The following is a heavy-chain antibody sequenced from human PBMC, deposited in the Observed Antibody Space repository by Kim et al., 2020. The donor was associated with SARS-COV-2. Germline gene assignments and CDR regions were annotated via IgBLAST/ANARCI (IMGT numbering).Heavy chain of an antibody. CDR3: ARGGYPSRYYYYYGMDV. V-gene: IGHV4-34*01. CDR2: VNHSGST. J-gene: IGHJ6*02. Sequence: GLGWIGEVNHSGSTNYTPSLKSRVTISVDTSKNQFSLKLSSVTAADTAVYYCARGGYPSRYYYYYGMDVWGQGTTVTVSS. D-gene: IGHD6-13*01.